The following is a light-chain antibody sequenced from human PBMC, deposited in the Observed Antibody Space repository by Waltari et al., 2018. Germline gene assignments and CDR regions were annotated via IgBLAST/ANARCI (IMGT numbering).Light chain of an antibody. V-gene: IGLV4-69*01. CDR3: QTGGHGTWV. CDR1: RGHSSTV. J-gene: IGLJ3*02. CDR2: VNSDGSH. Sequence: QLVLTHSPSASTSLGAPVKLTCTLSRGHSSTVLAWRQQQPEKGPRYLMKVNSDGSHSKGDEIPDRFSGSSSGTERYLTISSLQSEDEADYYCQTGGHGTWVFGGGTKLTVL.